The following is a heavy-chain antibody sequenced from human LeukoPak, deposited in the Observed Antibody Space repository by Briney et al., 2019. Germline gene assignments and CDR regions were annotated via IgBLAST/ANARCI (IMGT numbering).Heavy chain of an antibody. CDR2: INHSGST. CDR1: GGSFSGYY. Sequence: PSETLSLTCAVYGGSFSGYYWSWIRQPPGKGLEWIGEINHSGSTNYNPSLKSRVTISVDTSRNQFSLKLSSVTAADTAVYYCARHRRSITMVRGVHNWFDPWGQGTLVTVSS. V-gene: IGHV4-34*01. CDR3: ARHRRSITMVRGVHNWFDP. D-gene: IGHD3-10*01. J-gene: IGHJ5*02.